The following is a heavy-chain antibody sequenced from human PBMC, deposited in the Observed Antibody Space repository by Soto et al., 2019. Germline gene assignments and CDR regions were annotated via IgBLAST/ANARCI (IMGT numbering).Heavy chain of an antibody. V-gene: IGHV3-23*01. CDR3: AILNAASGSY. Sequence: TGGSLRLSCAASVFTFSSYWMSWVRQAPGKGLEWVSTIDAGGGSTHYADSVKGRFTISRDNSKNTLYLQMNSLRAEDTAVYYCAILNAASGSYWGQGSLVPVSS. D-gene: IGHD6-25*01. CDR1: VFTFSSYW. CDR2: IDAGGGST. J-gene: IGHJ4*02.